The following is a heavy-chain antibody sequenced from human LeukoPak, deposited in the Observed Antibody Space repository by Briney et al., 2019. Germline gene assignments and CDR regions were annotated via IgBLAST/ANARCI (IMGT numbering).Heavy chain of an antibody. V-gene: IGHV4-61*02. CDR1: SYSTY. D-gene: IGHD1-1*01. Sequence: SQTLSLTCTVSSYSTYWGWIRQPARAGLEWIGRIHTTGSTNYNPSLNSRVTISLDTPNHQLTRKLSSVTAPDTAGYYCARGAGTITNDAFDIWGQGTMVTVSS. CDR2: IHTTGST. CDR3: ARGAGTITNDAFDI. J-gene: IGHJ3*02.